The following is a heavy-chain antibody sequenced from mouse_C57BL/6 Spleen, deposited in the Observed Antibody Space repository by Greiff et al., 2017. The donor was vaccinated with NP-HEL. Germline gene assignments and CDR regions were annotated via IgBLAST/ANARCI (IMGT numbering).Heavy chain of an antibody. V-gene: IGHV1-52*01. J-gene: IGHJ1*03. Sequence: QVQLQQPGAELVRPGSSVKLSCKASGYTFTSYWMHWVKPRPIQGLEWIGNIDPSDSETHYNQKFKDKATLTVDKSSSTAYMQLSSLTSEDSAVYYGARGGYDVNFDVWGTGTTVTVSS. D-gene: IGHD2-2*01. CDR3: ARGGYDVNFDV. CDR1: GYTFTSYW. CDR2: IDPSDSET.